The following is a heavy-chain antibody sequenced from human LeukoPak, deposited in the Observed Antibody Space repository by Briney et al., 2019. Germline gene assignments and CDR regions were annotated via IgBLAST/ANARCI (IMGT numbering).Heavy chain of an antibody. D-gene: IGHD3-22*01. CDR2: FDPEDGET. V-gene: IGHV1-24*01. CDR3: ATPYYYDSSGYSAFDY. CDR1: GYTLSELS. J-gene: IGHJ4*02. Sequence: ASVKVSCKVSGYTLSELSMHWVRQAPGKGLEWMGGFDPEDGETIYAQKFQGRVTMTEDTSTDTAYVELSSLRSEDTAVYYCATPYYYDSSGYSAFDYWGQGTLVTVSS.